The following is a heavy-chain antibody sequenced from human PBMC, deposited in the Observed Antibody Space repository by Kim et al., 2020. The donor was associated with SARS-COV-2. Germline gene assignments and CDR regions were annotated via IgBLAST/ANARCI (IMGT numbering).Heavy chain of an antibody. Sequence: SETLSLTCTVSGGSISSSSYYWGWIRQPPGKGLVWIGSIYYSGSTYYNPSIKSLVTISVDTSKNQFSLKLSPVTAADTAVYYCARRMSIAAAPEELHWFDPWGQGSLVAVSS. J-gene: IGHJ5*02. D-gene: IGHD6-6*01. CDR1: GGSISSSSYY. CDR3: ARRMSIAAAPEELHWFDP. V-gene: IGHV4-39*01. CDR2: IYYSGST.